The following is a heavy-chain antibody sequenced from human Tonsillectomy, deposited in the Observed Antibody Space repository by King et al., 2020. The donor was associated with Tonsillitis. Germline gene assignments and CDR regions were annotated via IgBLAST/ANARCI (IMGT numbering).Heavy chain of an antibody. CDR1: GFTFSSYG. V-gene: IGHV3-33*01. J-gene: IGHJ5*02. CDR3: ARDKSSSWRWFDP. CDR2: IWYDGSNK. D-gene: IGHD6-13*01. Sequence: VQLVESGGGVVQPGRSLRLSCAASGFTFSSYGMHWVRQAPGKGLEWVAVIWYDGSNKYYADSVKGRFTISRDNSKNTLYLQMNSLRAEDTAVYYWARDKSSSWRWFDPWGQGTLVTVSS.